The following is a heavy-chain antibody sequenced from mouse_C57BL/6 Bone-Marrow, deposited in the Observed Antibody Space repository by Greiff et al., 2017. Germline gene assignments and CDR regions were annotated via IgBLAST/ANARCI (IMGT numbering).Heavy chain of an antibody. J-gene: IGHJ4*01. D-gene: IGHD2-3*01. Sequence: QVQLQQSGAELVKPGASVTISCKASGYAFSSYWMNWVKQRPGKGLEWIGQIYPGDGDTNYNGKFKGKATLTADKSSSTAYMQLSSLTSEDSAVYFCAREIYPYAMDYWGQGTSVTVSS. CDR1: GYAFSSYW. CDR3: AREIYPYAMDY. CDR2: IYPGDGDT. V-gene: IGHV1-80*01.